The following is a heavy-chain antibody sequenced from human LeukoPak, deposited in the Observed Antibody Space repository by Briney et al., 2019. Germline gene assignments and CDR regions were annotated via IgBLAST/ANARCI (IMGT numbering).Heavy chain of an antibody. CDR1: GGSISSSSFY. D-gene: IGHD6-13*01. J-gene: IGHJ4*02. Sequence: SETLSLTCPVSGGSISSSSFYWGWVRQPPGKGLEWIGSIYYSGTTFYNPSLKSRVTISVDTSKNLFSLELSSVTAADTAVYYCARHANIYGSSWSPFDSWGQGTLVTVSS. CDR3: ARHANIYGSSWSPFDS. V-gene: IGHV4-39*01. CDR2: IYYSGTT.